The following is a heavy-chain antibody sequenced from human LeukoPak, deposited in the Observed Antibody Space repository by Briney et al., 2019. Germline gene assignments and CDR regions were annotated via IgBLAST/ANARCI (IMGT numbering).Heavy chain of an antibody. CDR3: ARDRRGSGWYSDY. V-gene: IGHV3-21*01. J-gene: IGHJ4*02. Sequence: GGSLRLSCAASGFTFSSYSMNWVRQAPGKGLEWVSSISSSSSSYIYYADSVKGRFTISRDNAKNSLYLQMNSLRAEDTAVYYCARDRRGSGWYSDYWGQGTLVTVSS. CDR2: ISSSSSSYI. CDR1: GFTFSSYS. D-gene: IGHD6-19*01.